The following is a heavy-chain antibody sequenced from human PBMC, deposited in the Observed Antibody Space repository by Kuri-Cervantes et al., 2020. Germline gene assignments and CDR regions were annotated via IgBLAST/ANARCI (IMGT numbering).Heavy chain of an antibody. CDR3: AKSLNYGDYVNYYYYGMDV. V-gene: IGHV3-7*03. CDR1: GFTFSSYG. D-gene: IGHD4-17*01. Sequence: GESLKISCAASGFTFSSYGMHWVRQAPGKGLEWVANIKEDGSQKNYVDSVKGRFTISRDNSKNTLYLQMNSLRAEDTAVYYCAKSLNYGDYVNYYYYGMDVWGQGTTVTVSS. J-gene: IGHJ6*02. CDR2: IKEDGSQK.